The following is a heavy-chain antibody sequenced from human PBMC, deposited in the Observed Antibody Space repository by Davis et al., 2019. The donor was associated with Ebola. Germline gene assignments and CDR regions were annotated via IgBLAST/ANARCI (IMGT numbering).Heavy chain of an antibody. CDR2: ITLNSGTT. V-gene: IGHV3-9*01. Sequence: PGGSLRLSCATSGLTFDDYAMHWFRQAPGKGLEWVSGITLNSGTTAYADSVKGRFTISRDNAKDSLYLQMNSLRTEDTAFYYCAKDFYGSGSYIDAWGQGTQVTVSS. D-gene: IGHD3-10*01. CDR1: GLTFDDYA. CDR3: AKDFYGSGSYIDA. J-gene: IGHJ5*02.